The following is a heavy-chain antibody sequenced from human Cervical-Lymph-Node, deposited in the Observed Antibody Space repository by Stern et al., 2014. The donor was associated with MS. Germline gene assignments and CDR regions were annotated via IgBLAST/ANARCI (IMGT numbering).Heavy chain of an antibody. CDR2: IKSDGSSI. CDR3: ARDADSGGYSWFDP. D-gene: IGHD1-26*01. CDR1: GFTFTNYW. V-gene: IGHV3-74*01. Sequence: EMQLVESGGGLVQPGGSLRLSCEGFGFTFTNYWMHWVRQDPGKGLVWVSRIKSDGSSIRYADFVQGRFTISRDNAKNTLYLQMNSLRVEDTAVYYCARDADSGGYSWFDPWGQGTLVTVSS. J-gene: IGHJ5*02.